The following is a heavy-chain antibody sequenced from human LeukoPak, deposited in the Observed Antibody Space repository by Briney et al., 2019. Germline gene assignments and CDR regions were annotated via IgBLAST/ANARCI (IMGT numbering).Heavy chain of an antibody. Sequence: GGSLRLSCAASGFTFSTYWMTWVRQAPGKGLEWVAVISYDGSNKYYADSVKGRFTISRDNSKNTLYLQMNSLRAEDTAVYYCAVVATILDYGMDVWGQGTTVTVSS. J-gene: IGHJ6*02. D-gene: IGHD5-12*01. V-gene: IGHV3-30*03. CDR2: ISYDGSNK. CDR3: AVVATILDYGMDV. CDR1: GFTFSTYW.